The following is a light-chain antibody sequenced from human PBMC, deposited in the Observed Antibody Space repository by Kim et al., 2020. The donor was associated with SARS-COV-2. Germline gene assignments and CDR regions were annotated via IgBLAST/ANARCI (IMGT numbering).Light chain of an antibody. V-gene: IGKV1-17*01. Sequence: DIQMTQSPSSLSASVGDRVTITCRANQGIRNDLAWYQQKAGKAPKRLIYGASNLESGVPSRFSGSGSGTDFTLTISSVQPGDFAAYYCLQHNGHPRAFGQGAKV. CDR2: GAS. J-gene: IGKJ1*01. CDR3: LQHNGHPRA. CDR1: QGIRND.